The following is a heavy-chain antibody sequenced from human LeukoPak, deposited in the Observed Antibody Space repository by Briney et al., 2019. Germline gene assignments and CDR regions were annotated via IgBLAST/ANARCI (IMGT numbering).Heavy chain of an antibody. Sequence: PSATLSLTCAVYGGSFSGYYWSWIRQPPGKGLEWIGEINHSGSTNYNPSLKSRVTISVDTSKNQFSLKLSSVTAADTAVYYCARGPMYYDFWSRGRFDYWGQGTLVTVSS. V-gene: IGHV4-34*01. D-gene: IGHD3-3*01. J-gene: IGHJ4*02. CDR3: ARGPMYYDFWSRGRFDY. CDR2: INHSGST. CDR1: GGSFSGYY.